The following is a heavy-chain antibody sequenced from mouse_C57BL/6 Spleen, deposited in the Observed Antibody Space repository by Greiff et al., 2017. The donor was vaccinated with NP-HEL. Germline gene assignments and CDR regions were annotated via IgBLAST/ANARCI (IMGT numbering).Heavy chain of an antibody. Sequence: EVQLQQSGPELVKPGASVKMSCKASGYTFTDYNMHWVKQSHGKSLEWIGYINPNNGGTSYNQKFKGKATLTVNKSSSTAYMELRSLTSEDSAVYYCASPSHIYYYGSSSAWFAYWGQGTLVTVSA. V-gene: IGHV1-22*01. D-gene: IGHD1-1*01. CDR2: INPNNGGT. CDR3: ASPSHIYYYGSSSAWFAY. CDR1: GYTFTDYN. J-gene: IGHJ3*01.